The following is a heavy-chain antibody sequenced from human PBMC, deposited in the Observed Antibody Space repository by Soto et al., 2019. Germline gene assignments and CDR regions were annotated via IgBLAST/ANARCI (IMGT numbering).Heavy chain of an antibody. CDR1: GYTFTSYG. J-gene: IGHJ4*02. CDR3: ARDIGRNYFDN. Sequence: QVQLVQSGAEVKKPGASVKVSCKASGYTFTSYGISWVRQAPGQGLEWMGWVSAYNGNTHYAQKFQNRVTMTTDTPTSTAYMELRRLRSDDRATYYCARDIGRNYFDNWGQGTLVTVSS. V-gene: IGHV1-18*01. CDR2: VSAYNGNT. D-gene: IGHD2-15*01.